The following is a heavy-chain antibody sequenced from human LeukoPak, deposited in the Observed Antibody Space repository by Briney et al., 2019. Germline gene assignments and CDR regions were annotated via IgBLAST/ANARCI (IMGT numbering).Heavy chain of an antibody. CDR3: ARVGTWELQRVFDN. CDR2: INRAGIES. CDR1: GFTFTDYW. J-gene: IGHJ4*02. Sequence: PGRSLRLSCAASGFTFTDYWMTWVRQVPGKGLEWVANINRAGIESYYVDSVKDRFTISRDNAENSLYLQMDSLRVDDTAVYYCARVGTWELQRVFDNWGQGTLVTVSS. V-gene: IGHV3-7*01. D-gene: IGHD1-26*01.